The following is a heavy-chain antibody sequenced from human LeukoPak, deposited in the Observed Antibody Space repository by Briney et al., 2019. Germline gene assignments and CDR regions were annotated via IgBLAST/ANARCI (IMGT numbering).Heavy chain of an antibody. V-gene: IGHV1-18*01. Sequence: ASVKVSCKASGYTFTSYGISWVRQASGQGLEWMGWISAYNGNTNYAQKLQGRVTMTTDTSTSTAYMELRSLRSDDTAVYYCARVDVLLWFGESNWFDPWGQGTLVTVSS. CDR2: ISAYNGNT. CDR1: GYTFTSYG. CDR3: ARVDVLLWFGESNWFDP. D-gene: IGHD3-10*01. J-gene: IGHJ5*02.